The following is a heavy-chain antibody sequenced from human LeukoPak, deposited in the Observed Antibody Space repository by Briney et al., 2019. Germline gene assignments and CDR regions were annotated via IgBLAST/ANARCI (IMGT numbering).Heavy chain of an antibody. Sequence: SETLSLTCTVSGGSISSYYWSWIRQPPGKGLEWLGYIYYSGSTNYNPSLKSRVTMSVDTSKNQFSLKLSSVTAADTAVYFCARDTLTYTYGRGAFDIWGQGTMVTVSS. D-gene: IGHD5-18*01. CDR1: GGSISSYY. CDR3: ARDTLTYTYGRGAFDI. CDR2: IYYSGST. V-gene: IGHV4-59*01. J-gene: IGHJ3*02.